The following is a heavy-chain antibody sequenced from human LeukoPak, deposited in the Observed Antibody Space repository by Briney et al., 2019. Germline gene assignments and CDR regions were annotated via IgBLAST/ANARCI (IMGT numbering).Heavy chain of an antibody. CDR3: ARAAYSSGDAFDI. D-gene: IGHD6-19*01. CDR1: GFTVSSNY. J-gene: IGHJ3*02. V-gene: IGHV3-53*01. Sequence: PGGSLRLPCAASGFTVSSNYMSWVRQAPGKGLEWVSVIYSGGSTYYVDSVKGRFTISRDNSKNTLYLQMNSLRAEDTAVYYCARAAYSSGDAFDIWGQGTMVTVSS. CDR2: IYSGGST.